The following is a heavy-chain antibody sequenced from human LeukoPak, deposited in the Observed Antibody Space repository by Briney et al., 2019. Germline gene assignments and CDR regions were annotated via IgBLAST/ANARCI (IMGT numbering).Heavy chain of an antibody. Sequence: ASVKVSCKASGFTFTDYYIHWVRQAPGQGLEWMGRINPKSGGTNYAQKFQSRVTMTRDTSMSTAYMEVTGLRSDVTAVYYCARSDFFSSGTYWGQGTFVTVSS. CDR2: INPKSGGT. V-gene: IGHV1-2*06. J-gene: IGHJ4*02. D-gene: IGHD3-10*01. CDR1: GFTFTDYY. CDR3: ARSDFFSSGTY.